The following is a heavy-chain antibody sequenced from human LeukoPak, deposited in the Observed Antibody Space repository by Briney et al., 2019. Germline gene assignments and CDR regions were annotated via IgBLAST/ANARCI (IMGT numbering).Heavy chain of an antibody. Sequence: ASVKVSCKASGYTFTSYAMNWVRQAPGQGLEWMGWINTNTGNPTYAQGFTGRFVFSLDTSVSTAYLQISSLKAEDTAVYYCARAGVGATLYYYYGMDAWGQGTTVTVSS. V-gene: IGHV7-4-1*02. D-gene: IGHD1-26*01. J-gene: IGHJ6*02. CDR1: GYTFTSYA. CDR3: ARAGVGATLYYYYGMDA. CDR2: INTNTGNP.